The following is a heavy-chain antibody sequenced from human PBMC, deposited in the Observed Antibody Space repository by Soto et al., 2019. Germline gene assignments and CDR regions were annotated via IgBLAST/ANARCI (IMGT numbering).Heavy chain of an antibody. J-gene: IGHJ4*02. CDR1: GFIFSDYY. V-gene: IGHV3-11*01. CDR3: ARNLVGMAARPYYFDS. CDR2: ISGTGNTI. Sequence: GSLRLSCAASGFIFSDYYISWIRQAPGKGLEWVSSISGTGNTIYYTDSVKGRFTISRDNAKKSMYLQMSNLRAEDTAVYYCARNLVGMAARPYYFDSWGQGTLVTVSS. D-gene: IGHD6-6*01.